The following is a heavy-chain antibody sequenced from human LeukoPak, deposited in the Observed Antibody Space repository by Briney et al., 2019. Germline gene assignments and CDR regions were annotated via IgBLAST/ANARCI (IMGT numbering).Heavy chain of an antibody. V-gene: IGHV1-2*02. CDR2: INPNSGGT. CDR3: ARGSWASGYFVDY. CDR1: GYTFTGYY. D-gene: IGHD3-3*01. J-gene: IGHJ4*02. Sequence: ASVKVSCKASGYTFTGYYMHWVRQAPGQGLEWMGWINPNSGGTNYAQKFQGRITITRDTSISTAYMELSSLRSEDTAVYYCARGSWASGYFVDYWGQGTLVTVSS.